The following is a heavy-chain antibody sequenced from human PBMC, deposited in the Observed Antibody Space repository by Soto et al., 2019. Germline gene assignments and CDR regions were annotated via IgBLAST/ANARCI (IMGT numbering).Heavy chain of an antibody. Sequence: PGGSLRLSCAASGFTFSGSAMHWVRQASGKGLEWVGRIRSKANSYATAYAASVKGRFTISRDDSKNTAYLQMNSLKTEDTAVYYCTTPWTHDYGDYAPDYWGQGTLVTVSS. CDR3: TTPWTHDYGDYAPDY. J-gene: IGHJ4*02. D-gene: IGHD4-17*01. CDR2: IRSKANSYAT. CDR1: GFTFSGSA. V-gene: IGHV3-73*01.